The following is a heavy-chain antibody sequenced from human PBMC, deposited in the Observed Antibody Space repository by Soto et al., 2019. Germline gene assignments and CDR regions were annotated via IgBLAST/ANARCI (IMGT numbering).Heavy chain of an antibody. Sequence: PSETLSLTCEVSGGSFSRYYWSWICQPPGKGLEWIGEVFDGVSTIYNPSLQSRVTISIETSKNQFSLELTSVTAADSAVYYCARPHYESNTFYSYFDSWGQGTLVTVSS. CDR2: VFDGVST. J-gene: IGHJ4*02. V-gene: IGHV4-34*12. D-gene: IGHD3-22*01. CDR1: GGSFSRYY. CDR3: ARPHYESNTFYSYFDS.